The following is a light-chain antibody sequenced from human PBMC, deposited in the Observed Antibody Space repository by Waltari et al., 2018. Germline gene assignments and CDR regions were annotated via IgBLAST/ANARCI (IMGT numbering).Light chain of an antibody. CDR3: QVWENTDDPWV. CDR2: ADS. V-gene: IGLV3-21*02. J-gene: IGLJ3*02. Sequence: SYVLTQPPSVSVAPGQPARISCGGDNNSTKTVHWYQQKAGQAPVVVVFADSDRPSGIPERFSGSNSGNTATLTITRVEAGDEADYYCQVWENTDDPWVFGGGTKLTVL. CDR1: NNSTKT.